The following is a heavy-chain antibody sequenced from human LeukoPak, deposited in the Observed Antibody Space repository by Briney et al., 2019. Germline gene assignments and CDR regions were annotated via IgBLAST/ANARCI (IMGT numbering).Heavy chain of an antibody. J-gene: IGHJ5*02. CDR3: AREYNWNFNWFDP. D-gene: IGHD1-1*01. V-gene: IGHV4-30-4*01. Sequence: PSQTLSLTCTVSGGSISSGDYYWSWIRQPPGKGLEWIGYIYYSESTYYNPSLKSRVTISVDTSKNQFSLKLSSVTAADTAVYYCAREYNWNFNWFDPWGQGTLVTVSS. CDR2: IYYSEST. CDR1: GGSISSGDYY.